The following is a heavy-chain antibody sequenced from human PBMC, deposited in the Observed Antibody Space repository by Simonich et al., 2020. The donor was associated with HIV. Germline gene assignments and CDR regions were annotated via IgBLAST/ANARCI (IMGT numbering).Heavy chain of an antibody. J-gene: IGHJ6*03. CDR3: ATTGHYDSSTYYYYYYYMDV. CDR1: GGTFSSYS. D-gene: IGHD3-22*01. CDR2: LTPILNIP. V-gene: IGHV1-69*10. Sequence: QVQLVQSGAEVKKPGSSVKVSCKASGGTFSSYSISWVRQAPGQGLEWMGGLTPILNIPNYAQKFQSRVTITADKSTSTAYMELSSLRSEDTAVYYCATTGHYDSSTYYYYYYYMDVWGKGTTVTVSS.